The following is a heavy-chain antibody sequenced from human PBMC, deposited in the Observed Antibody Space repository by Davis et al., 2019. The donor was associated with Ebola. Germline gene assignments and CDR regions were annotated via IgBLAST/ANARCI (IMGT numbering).Heavy chain of an antibody. J-gene: IGHJ3*02. Sequence: SETLSLTCAVYGGSFSGYYWSWIRQPPGKGLEWIGEINHSGSTNYNPSLKSRVTISVDTSKNQFSLKLSSVTAADTAVYYCAREGRDYGAFDIWGQGTMVTVSS. V-gene: IGHV4-34*01. CDR3: AREGRDYGAFDI. D-gene: IGHD4-17*01. CDR1: GGSFSGYY. CDR2: INHSGST.